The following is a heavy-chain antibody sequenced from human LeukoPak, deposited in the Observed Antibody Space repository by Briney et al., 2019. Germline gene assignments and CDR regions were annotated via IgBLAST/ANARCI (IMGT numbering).Heavy chain of an antibody. V-gene: IGHV3-30*18. CDR1: GFTFSNYG. CDR2: ISYDGSNK. J-gene: IGHJ4*02. Sequence: PGGSLRLSCAGSGFTFSNYGMHWVRQAPGKGLEWVAVISYDGSNKYYADSVKGRFTISRDNSKNTLYLQMNSLRAEDTAVYYCAKGYSSSWYYFDYWGQGTLVTVSS. D-gene: IGHD6-13*01. CDR3: AKGYSSSWYYFDY.